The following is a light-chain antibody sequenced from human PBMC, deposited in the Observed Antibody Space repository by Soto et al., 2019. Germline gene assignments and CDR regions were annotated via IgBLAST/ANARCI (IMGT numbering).Light chain of an antibody. CDR2: AAS. CDR3: QQSYSTPWT. CDR1: QSISSY. Sequence: DIQMTQSPSSLSASVGDRVTITCRASQSISSYLNWDQQKPGKAPKLLIYAASSLQSGVPSRFSGSGSGTDFTLTSSSLQPEDFATYYCQQSYSTPWTFGQVTKVEIK. J-gene: IGKJ1*01. V-gene: IGKV1-39*01.